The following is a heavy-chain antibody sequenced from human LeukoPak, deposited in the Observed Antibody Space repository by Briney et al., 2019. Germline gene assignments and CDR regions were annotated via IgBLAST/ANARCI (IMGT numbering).Heavy chain of an antibody. Sequence: ASVKVSCKASGYTFTSYGISWVRQAPGQGLEWMGWISAYNGNTNYAQKLQGRVTMTTDTSTSTAYMELRSLRSDDTAVYYCARDIVVVTAMGSSYYYYYGMDVWGQGTTVTVSS. J-gene: IGHJ6*02. D-gene: IGHD2-21*02. CDR2: ISAYNGNT. V-gene: IGHV1-18*01. CDR1: GYTFTSYG. CDR3: ARDIVVVTAMGSSYYYYYGMDV.